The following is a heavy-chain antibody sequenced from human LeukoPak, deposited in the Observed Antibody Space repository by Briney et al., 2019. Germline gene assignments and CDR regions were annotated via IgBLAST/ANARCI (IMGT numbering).Heavy chain of an antibody. J-gene: IGHJ4*02. CDR3: AGGSSRNSYYFDC. CDR2: ISSSSSYI. D-gene: IGHD6-19*01. Sequence: GGSLRLSCAASGFTFSSYSMNWVRQAPGKGLEWVSSISSSSSYIYYADSVKGRFTIFRDNAKNSLYLQMNSLRAEDTAVYYCAGGSSRNSYYFDCWGQGTLVTVSS. V-gene: IGHV3-21*01. CDR1: GFTFSSYS.